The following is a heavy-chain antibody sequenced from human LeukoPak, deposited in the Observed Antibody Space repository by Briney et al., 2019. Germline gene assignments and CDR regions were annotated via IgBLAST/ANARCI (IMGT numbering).Heavy chain of an antibody. Sequence: GASVKVSCKASGYTFTGYYMHWVRQAPGQGLEWMGGIIPIFGTANYAQKFQGRVTITTDESTSTAYMELSSLRSEDTAVYYCARVGSSSSDQYYYYYYYMDVWGKGTTVTVSS. CDR3: ARVGSSSSDQYYYYYYYMDV. CDR2: IIPIFGTA. D-gene: IGHD6-6*01. CDR1: GYTFTGYY. J-gene: IGHJ6*03. V-gene: IGHV1-69*05.